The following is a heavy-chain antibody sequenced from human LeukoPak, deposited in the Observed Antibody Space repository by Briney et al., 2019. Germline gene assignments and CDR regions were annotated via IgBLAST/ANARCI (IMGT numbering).Heavy chain of an antibody. CDR3: ARDYYDYVWGSVSDY. D-gene: IGHD3-16*01. CDR2: ISSSSSYI. J-gene: IGHJ4*02. Sequence: GGSLRLSCAASGFTFSSYSMNWVRQAPGKGLEWVSSISSSSSYIYYADSVKGRFTISRDNAKNSLYLQMNNLRAEDTAVYYCARDYYDYVWGSVSDYWGQGTLVTVSS. V-gene: IGHV3-21*01. CDR1: GFTFSSYS.